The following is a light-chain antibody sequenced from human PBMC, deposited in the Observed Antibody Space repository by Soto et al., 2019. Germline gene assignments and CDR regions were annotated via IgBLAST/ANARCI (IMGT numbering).Light chain of an antibody. J-gene: IGKJ1*01. CDR2: GAS. CDR1: QSVSSSY. Sequence: EIVLTQSPGTLSLSPGERATLSCRASQSVSSSYLAWYQQKPGQAPRLLIYGASSRATGIPDRFSGSGSGTDFTLTISRLEPDDFAVYYCQHYGSSTWTFGQGTKVEI. V-gene: IGKV3-20*01. CDR3: QHYGSSTWT.